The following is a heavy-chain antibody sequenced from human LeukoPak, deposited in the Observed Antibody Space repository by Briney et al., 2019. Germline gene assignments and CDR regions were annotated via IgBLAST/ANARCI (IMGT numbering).Heavy chain of an antibody. V-gene: IGHV3-48*03. J-gene: IGHJ4*02. Sequence: PGGSLRLSCAAPGLTFSDYEMNWVRQAPGKGLEWVSYISSTSGSTIYYADSVKGRFTISRDNAKNSLYLQMNSLRAEDTAVYYCARRYCSSTSCLLDYWGQGTLVTVSS. CDR1: GLTFSDYE. CDR2: ISSTSGSTI. D-gene: IGHD2-2*01. CDR3: ARRYCSSTSCLLDY.